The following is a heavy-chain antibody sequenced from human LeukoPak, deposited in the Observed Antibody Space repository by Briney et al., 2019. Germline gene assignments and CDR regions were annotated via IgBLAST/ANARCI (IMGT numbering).Heavy chain of an antibody. CDR2: ISAYNGNT. Sequence: GASVKVSCKASGYTFTSYGISWVRQAPGRGLEWMGWISAYNGNTNYAQKLQGRVTMTTDTSTSTAYMELRSLRSDDTAVYYCARERWVRGVLYYYYYYMDVWDKGTTVTVSS. V-gene: IGHV1-18*01. J-gene: IGHJ6*03. CDR1: GYTFTSYG. D-gene: IGHD3-10*01. CDR3: ARERWVRGVLYYYYYYMDV.